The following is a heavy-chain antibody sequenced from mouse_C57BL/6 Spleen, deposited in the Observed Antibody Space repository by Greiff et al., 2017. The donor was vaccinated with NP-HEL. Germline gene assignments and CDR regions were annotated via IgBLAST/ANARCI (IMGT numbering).Heavy chain of an antibody. CDR2: IYPRSGNT. V-gene: IGHV1-81*01. D-gene: IGHD4-1*02. CDR3: ARSTFYWYFDV. CDR1: GYTFTSYG. J-gene: IGHJ1*03. Sequence: VQLQESGAELARPGASVKLSCKASGYTFTSYGISWVKQRTGQGLEWIGEIYPRSGNTYYNEKFKGKATLTADKSSSTAYMELRSLTSEDSAVYFCARSTFYWYFDVWGTGTTVTVSS.